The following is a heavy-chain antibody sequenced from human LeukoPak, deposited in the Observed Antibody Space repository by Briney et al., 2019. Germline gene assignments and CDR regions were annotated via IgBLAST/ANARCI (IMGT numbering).Heavy chain of an antibody. V-gene: IGHV4-61*02. Sequence: SQTLSLTCTVSGGSINSGDYYWSWIRQPVGKGLEWIGRIWTGAGASYKASLKSRVTISVDTSKNQFSLKLTSVTAEDTAVYYCARGTDYHGYQFRGFDYWGQGTLVTVSS. J-gene: IGHJ4*02. CDR1: GGSINSGDYY. CDR3: ARGTDYHGYQFRGFDY. CDR2: IWTGAGA. D-gene: IGHD3-10*01.